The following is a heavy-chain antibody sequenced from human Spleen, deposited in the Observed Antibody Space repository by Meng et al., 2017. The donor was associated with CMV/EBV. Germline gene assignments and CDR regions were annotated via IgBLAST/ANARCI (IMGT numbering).Heavy chain of an antibody. D-gene: IGHD7-27*01. CDR3: ARGLGMRYYFDF. J-gene: IGHJ4*02. CDR2: ISSSSSYI. Sequence: GESLKISCAASGFTFSSYSMNWVRQAPGKGLEWVSSISSSSSYIYYADSVKGRFTISRDNAKNSLYLQMNSLRAEDTAVYYCARGLGMRYYFDFWGQGTLVTVSS. V-gene: IGHV3-21*04. CDR1: GFTFSSYS.